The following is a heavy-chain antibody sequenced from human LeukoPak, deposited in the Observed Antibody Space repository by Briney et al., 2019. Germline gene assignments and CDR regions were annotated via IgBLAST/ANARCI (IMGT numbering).Heavy chain of an antibody. CDR2: ISGSGTYI. D-gene: IGHD2-21*01. CDR1: GCTFSSNS. Sequence: PGGSLRLSCAASGCTFSSNSMNWVRQAPGKWLEWVSSISGSGTYIYYADSVKGRFTISRDNAKNSVYLQMNSLRAEDTAVYYCARDLAYCGGDCGHWGQGTLVTVSP. J-gene: IGHJ4*02. CDR3: ARDLAYCGGDCGH. V-gene: IGHV3-21*01.